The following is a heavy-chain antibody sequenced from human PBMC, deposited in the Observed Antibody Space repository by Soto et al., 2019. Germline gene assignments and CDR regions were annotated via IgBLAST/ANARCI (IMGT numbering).Heavy chain of an antibody. CDR1: GYTFTSYC. V-gene: IGHV1-18*04. D-gene: IGHD3-22*01. Sequence: GSVKVSCKGSGYTFTSYCISWVLQAPGQGLEWMGWISAYNGNTNYAQKLQGRVTMTTDTSTSTAYMELRSLRSDDTAVYYCAVVITRAYFDYWGQGTLVTVSS. CDR2: ISAYNGNT. CDR3: AVVITRAYFDY. J-gene: IGHJ4*02.